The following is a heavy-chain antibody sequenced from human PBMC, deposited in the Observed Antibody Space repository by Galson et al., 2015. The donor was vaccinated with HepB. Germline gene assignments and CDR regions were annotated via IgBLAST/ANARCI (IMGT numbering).Heavy chain of an antibody. V-gene: IGHV3-33*01. Sequence: SLRLSCAASGFTFSSYGMHWVRQAPGKGLEWVAVIWYDGSNKYYADSVKGRFTISRDNSKNTLYLQMNSLRAEDTAVYYCARDRDVVVPAAIMDVWGQGTTVTVSS. CDR2: IWYDGSNK. CDR3: ARDRDVVVPAAIMDV. D-gene: IGHD2-2*01. J-gene: IGHJ6*02. CDR1: GFTFSSYG.